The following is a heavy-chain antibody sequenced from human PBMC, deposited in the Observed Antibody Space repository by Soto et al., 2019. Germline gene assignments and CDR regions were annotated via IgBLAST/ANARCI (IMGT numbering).Heavy chain of an antibody. CDR3: ANRKQLAGNYYYDYGMDV. D-gene: IGHD6-6*01. CDR1: GGTFSSYA. Sequence: QVQLVQSGAEVKKPGSSVKVSCKASGGTFSSYAISWVRQAPGQGLEWMGGIIPIFGTANYAQKFQGRVTITADESTSTAYMELSSLRSEDTAVYYCANRKQLAGNYYYDYGMDVWGQGTTVTVSS. CDR2: IIPIFGTA. J-gene: IGHJ6*02. V-gene: IGHV1-69*01.